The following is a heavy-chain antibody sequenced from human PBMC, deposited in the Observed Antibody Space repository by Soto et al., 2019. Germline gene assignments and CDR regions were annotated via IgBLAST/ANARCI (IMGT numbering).Heavy chain of an antibody. Sequence: QVQLVESGGGVVQPGRSLRLSCAASGFTFSSYAMHWVRQAPGKGLEWVAVISYDGSNKYYADSVKGRFTISRDNSKNTLYLQMNSLRAEDTAVYYCARDLDTAMVEYYYYYGMDVWGQGTTVTVSS. CDR1: GFTFSSYA. V-gene: IGHV3-30-3*01. D-gene: IGHD5-18*01. CDR3: ARDLDTAMVEYYYYYGMDV. CDR2: ISYDGSNK. J-gene: IGHJ6*02.